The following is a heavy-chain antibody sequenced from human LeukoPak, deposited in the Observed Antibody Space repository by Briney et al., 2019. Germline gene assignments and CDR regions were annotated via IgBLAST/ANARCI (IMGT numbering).Heavy chain of an antibody. J-gene: IGHJ4*02. CDR1: GYTFTSYG. CDR3: ARDLSETYYYDSSTDY. D-gene: IGHD3-22*01. Sequence: GASVKVSCKASGYTFTSYGISWVRQAPGQGLEWMGWISAYNGNTNYAQKLQGRVTMTTDTSMSTAYMELRSLRSDDTAVYYCARDLSETYYYDSSTDYWGQGTLVTVSS. V-gene: IGHV1-18*01. CDR2: ISAYNGNT.